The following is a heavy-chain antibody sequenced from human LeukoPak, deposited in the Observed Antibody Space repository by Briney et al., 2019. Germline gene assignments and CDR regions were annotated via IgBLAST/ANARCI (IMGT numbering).Heavy chain of an antibody. J-gene: IGHJ5*02. Sequence: ASVKVSCKASGYTFTSYGISWVRQAAGQGLEWMGWISAYNGNTNYAQKLQGRVTMTTDTSTSTAYMELRSLRSDDAAVYYCARDEVTMVRGVIPLDPWGQGTLVTVSS. D-gene: IGHD3-10*01. CDR3: ARDEVTMVRGVIPLDP. CDR1: GYTFTSYG. V-gene: IGHV1-18*01. CDR2: ISAYNGNT.